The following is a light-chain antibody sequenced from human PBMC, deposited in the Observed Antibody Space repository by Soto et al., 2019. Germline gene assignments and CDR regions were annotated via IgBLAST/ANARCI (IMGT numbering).Light chain of an antibody. V-gene: IGKV1-39*01. J-gene: IGKJ4*01. Sequence: IQLTQSPSSLSASVLERITITCLASQDISNDLGWFQQKPGKDPKLLIYAASSLQSGVPSRFSGSGSGTDFTITISSLQPEDFATYYCQQSYSTPLTFGGGTKVDIK. CDR2: AAS. CDR1: QDISND. CDR3: QQSYSTPLT.